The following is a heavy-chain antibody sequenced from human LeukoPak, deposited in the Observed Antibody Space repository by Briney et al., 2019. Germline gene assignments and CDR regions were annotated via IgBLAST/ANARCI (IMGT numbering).Heavy chain of an antibody. CDR1: GGTFSSYA. V-gene: IGHV1-69*05. CDR2: IIPIFGTA. J-gene: IGHJ3*02. CDR3: ARVFAGTTLGDAFDI. Sequence: SVKVSCKASGGTFSSYAISWVRQAPGQGLEWMGGIIPIFGTANYAQKFQGRVTITTDESTSTAYMELSSLRSEDTAVYYCARVFAGTTLGDAFDIWGQGTMVTVSS. D-gene: IGHD1-14*01.